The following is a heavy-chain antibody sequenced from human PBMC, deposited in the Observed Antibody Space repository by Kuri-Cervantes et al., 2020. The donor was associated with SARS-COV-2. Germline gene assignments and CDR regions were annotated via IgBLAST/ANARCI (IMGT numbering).Heavy chain of an antibody. D-gene: IGHD3-3*01. V-gene: IGHV4-39*01. Sequence: SETLSLTCTVSGGSISSGDYYWGWIRQPPGKGLEWIGSIYYSGSTYYNPSLKSRVTISVDTSKNQFSLKLSSVTAADTAVYYCARQGEIFGVVITHLYFDYWGQGTLVTVSS. CDR2: IYYSGST. J-gene: IGHJ4*02. CDR1: GGSISSGDYY. CDR3: ARQGEIFGVVITHLYFDY.